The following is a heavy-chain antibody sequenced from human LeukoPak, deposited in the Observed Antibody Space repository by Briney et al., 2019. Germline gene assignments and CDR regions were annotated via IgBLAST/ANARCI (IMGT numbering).Heavy chain of an antibody. CDR2: IYHSGST. V-gene: IGHV4-30-2*01. CDR1: GGSISSGGYY. CDR3: ARDRPYSSTTHYAFDI. D-gene: IGHD2-2*01. Sequence: SETLSLTCTVSGGSISSGGYYWSWIRQPPGKGLEWIGYIYHSGSTYYNPSLKSRVTISVDRSKNQFSLKLSSVTAADTAVYYCARDRPYSSTTHYAFDIWGQGTMVTVSS. J-gene: IGHJ3*02.